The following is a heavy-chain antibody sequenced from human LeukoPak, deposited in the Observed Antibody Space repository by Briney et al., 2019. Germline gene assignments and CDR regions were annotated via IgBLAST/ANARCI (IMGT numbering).Heavy chain of an antibody. D-gene: IGHD1-26*01. Sequence: SETLSLTCAVYGGSFSGYYWSWIRRPPGKGLEWIGEINHSGSTNYNPSLKSRVTISVDTSKNQFSLKLSSVTAADTAVYYCARDAGGGFDPWGQGTLVTVSS. CDR2: INHSGST. J-gene: IGHJ5*02. V-gene: IGHV4-34*01. CDR1: GGSFSGYY. CDR3: ARDAGGGFDP.